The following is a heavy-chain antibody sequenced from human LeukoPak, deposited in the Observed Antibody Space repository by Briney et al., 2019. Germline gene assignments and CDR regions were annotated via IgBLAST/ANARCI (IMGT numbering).Heavy chain of an antibody. J-gene: IGHJ3*01. CDR2: ISRNGDTT. D-gene: IGHD3-22*01. CDR3: ARGWVPSDITLN. Sequence: GGSLRLSCSASGFTFSTFPMHWVRQAPGKGLEYFSAISRNGDTTYYADSVKGRFTISRDNSKNTLYLQMSSLRPEDTAVYYCARGWVPSDITLNWGQGTMVTVSS. CDR1: GFTFSTFP. V-gene: IGHV3-64D*06.